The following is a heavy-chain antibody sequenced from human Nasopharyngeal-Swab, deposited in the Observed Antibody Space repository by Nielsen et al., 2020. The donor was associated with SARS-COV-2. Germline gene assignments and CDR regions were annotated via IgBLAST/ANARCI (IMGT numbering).Heavy chain of an antibody. Sequence: VRQAPGKGLEWVSIIYSGGSTYYLDSVKGRFTISRHNSKNTLYLQMNSLRVEDTAVYYCARALDPRRYNWFDPWGQGTLVTVSS. CDR3: ARALDPRRYNWFDP. V-gene: IGHV3-53*04. J-gene: IGHJ5*02. CDR2: IYSGGST. D-gene: IGHD6-6*01.